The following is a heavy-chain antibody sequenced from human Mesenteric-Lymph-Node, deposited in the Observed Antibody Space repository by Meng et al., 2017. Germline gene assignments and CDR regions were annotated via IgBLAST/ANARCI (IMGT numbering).Heavy chain of an antibody. CDR1: GGSISSSNW. D-gene: IGHD4-17*01. CDR3: ARTNYGDYNWFDP. V-gene: IGHV4-4*02. Sequence: QVQLQESGPGLVKPSYTLSLTCAVSGGSISSSNWWTWVRQPPGKGLEWIGEIYYSGSTYYNPSLRSRVAISIDTSKNQFSLKLTSVTAADTAVYFCARTNYGDYNWFDPWGQGTLVTVSS. J-gene: IGHJ5*02. CDR2: IYYSGST.